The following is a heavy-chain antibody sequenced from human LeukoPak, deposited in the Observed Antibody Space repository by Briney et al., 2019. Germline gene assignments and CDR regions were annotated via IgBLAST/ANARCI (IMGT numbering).Heavy chain of an antibody. D-gene: IGHD5-18*01. Sequence: GGSLRLSCAASGSIVSNKYMSWVRQAPGRGLEWVSIIYTGGSTYYADSVKGRFTISRDNSKNTLYLQMNSLRVEDTAVYYCARGGIQLWLPMADWGQGTLVTVSS. CDR1: GSIVSNKY. J-gene: IGHJ4*02. V-gene: IGHV3-53*01. CDR2: IYTGGST. CDR3: ARGGIQLWLPMAD.